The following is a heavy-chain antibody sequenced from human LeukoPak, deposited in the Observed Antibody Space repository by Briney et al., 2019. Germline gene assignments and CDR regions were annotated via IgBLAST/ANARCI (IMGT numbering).Heavy chain of an antibody. CDR1: GGSISSYY. D-gene: IGHD4-11*01. J-gene: IGHJ4*02. CDR3: AGNDYRRDY. CDR2: IYYSGST. Sequence: SETLSLTCTVSGGSISSYYWSWIRQPPGKGLEWIGYIYYSGSTDYNPSLKSRVTISVDTSKNQFSLKLSSVTAADTAVYYCAGNDYRRDYWGQGTLVTVSS. V-gene: IGHV4-59*01.